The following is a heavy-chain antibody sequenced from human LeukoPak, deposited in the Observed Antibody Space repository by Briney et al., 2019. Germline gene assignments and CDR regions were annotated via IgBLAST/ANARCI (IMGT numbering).Heavy chain of an antibody. V-gene: IGHV1-2*02. Sequence: ASVKVSCKASGYTFTGYYMHWVRQAPGQGLEWMGWINPNSGGTNYAQNFQGRVTMTRDTSISTAYMDLSRLKSDDTAVYYCARGILIGQAWFGEPGLDYWGQGTLVTVSS. CDR3: ARGILIGQAWFGEPGLDY. D-gene: IGHD3-10*01. CDR1: GYTFTGYY. CDR2: INPNSGGT. J-gene: IGHJ4*02.